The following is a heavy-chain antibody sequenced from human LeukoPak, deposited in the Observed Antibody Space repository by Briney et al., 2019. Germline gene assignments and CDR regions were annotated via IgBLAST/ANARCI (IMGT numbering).Heavy chain of an antibody. V-gene: IGHV1-18*03. Sequence: ASVKVSCKASGYTFTTYGISWVRQAPGQGLEWMGRSNSNNGDTNYAQKFQGRVTMTTDKSTSTAYMELRSLRPDDMAVYYCARVKDSSGYSGLFDYWGQGTLVTVSS. J-gene: IGHJ4*02. D-gene: IGHD3-22*01. CDR2: SNSNNGDT. CDR3: ARVKDSSGYSGLFDY. CDR1: GYTFTTYG.